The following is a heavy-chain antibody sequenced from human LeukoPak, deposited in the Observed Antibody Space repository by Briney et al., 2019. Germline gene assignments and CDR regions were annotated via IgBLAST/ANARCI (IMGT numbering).Heavy chain of an antibody. CDR1: GYSFTSYW. J-gene: IGHJ4*02. CDR3: ARDRPTVTHYFDY. CDR2: IKQDGSEK. D-gene: IGHD4-17*01. Sequence: GESLKISCKGSGYSFTSYWMSWVRQAPGKGLEWVANIKQDGSEKYYVDSEKGRFTISRDNAKNSLYLQMNSLRAEDTAVYYCARDRPTVTHYFDYWGQGTLVTVSS. V-gene: IGHV3-7*01.